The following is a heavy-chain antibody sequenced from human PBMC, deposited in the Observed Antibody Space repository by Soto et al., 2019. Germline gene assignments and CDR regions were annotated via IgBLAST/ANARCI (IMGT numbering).Heavy chain of an antibody. CDR1: GYTFTSYG. V-gene: IGHV1-18*01. J-gene: IGHJ4*02. CDR3: ARSGLPTIFGVVKVGHFDY. Sequence: GASVKVSCKASGYTFTSYGISWVRQAPGQGLEWMGWISAYNGNTNYAQKLQGRVTMTTDTSTSTAYMELRSLRSDDTAVYYCARSGLPTIFGVVKVGHFDYWGQGTLVTVS. D-gene: IGHD3-3*01. CDR2: ISAYNGNT.